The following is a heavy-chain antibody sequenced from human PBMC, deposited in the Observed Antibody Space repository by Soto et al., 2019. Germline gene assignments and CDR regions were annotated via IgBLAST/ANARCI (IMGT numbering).Heavy chain of an antibody. CDR3: AREGGVYSSSWYYGMDV. Sequence: LRLSCAASGFTFSSYGMHWVRQAPGKGLEWVAVIWYDGSNKYYADSVKGRFTISRDNSKNTLYLQMNSLRAEDTAVYYCAREGGVYSSSWYYGMDVWGQGTTVTVSS. D-gene: IGHD6-13*01. CDR2: IWYDGSNK. J-gene: IGHJ6*02. V-gene: IGHV3-33*01. CDR1: GFTFSSYG.